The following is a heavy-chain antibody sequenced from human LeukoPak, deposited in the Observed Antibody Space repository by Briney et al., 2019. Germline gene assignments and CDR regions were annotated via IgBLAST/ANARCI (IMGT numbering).Heavy chain of an antibody. V-gene: IGHV3-15*01. Sequence: GGSLRLSCAASGFTFSNAWMSWVRQAPGKGLEWVGRIKSKTDGGTTDYAAPVKGRFTISRDDTKNTLYLQMNSLKTEDTAVYYCTTQNGSGSYYRPNYYYYMDVWGKGTTVTVSS. J-gene: IGHJ6*03. D-gene: IGHD3-10*01. CDR2: IKSKTDGGTT. CDR1: GFTFSNAW. CDR3: TTQNGSGSYYRPNYYYYMDV.